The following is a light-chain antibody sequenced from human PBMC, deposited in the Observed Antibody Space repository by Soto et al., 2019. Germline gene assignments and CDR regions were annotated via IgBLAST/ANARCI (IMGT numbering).Light chain of an antibody. Sequence: EIVLTQSPGTLSLSPGERATLSCRASQSVTSSYLAWYQQKRGQAPRLLISGASSRATGIPDRLSGSGSGTDFNLAISRLEREDFAVYCCQPYSTSRLTFGGGTKVEIK. CDR3: QPYSTSRLT. CDR2: GAS. CDR1: QSVTSSY. V-gene: IGKV3-20*01. J-gene: IGKJ4*02.